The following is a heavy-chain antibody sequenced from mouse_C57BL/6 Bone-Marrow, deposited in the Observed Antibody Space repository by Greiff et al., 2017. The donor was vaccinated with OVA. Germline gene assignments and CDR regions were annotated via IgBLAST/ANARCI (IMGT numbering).Heavy chain of an antibody. V-gene: IGHV1-81*01. CDR2: IYPRSGNT. Sequence: VKLQESGAELARPGASVKLSCKASGYTFTSYGISWVKQRTGQGLEWIGEIYPRSGNTYYNEKFKGKATLTADKSSSTAYMELRSLTSEDSAVYFCARYGNYASWFAYWGQGTLVTVSA. D-gene: IGHD2-1*01. CDR1: GYTFTSYG. CDR3: ARYGNYASWFAY. J-gene: IGHJ3*01.